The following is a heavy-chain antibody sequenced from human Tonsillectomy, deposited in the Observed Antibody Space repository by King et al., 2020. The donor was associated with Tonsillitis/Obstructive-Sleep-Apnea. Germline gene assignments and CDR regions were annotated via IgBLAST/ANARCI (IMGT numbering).Heavy chain of an antibody. J-gene: IGHJ6*03. D-gene: IGHD3/OR15-3a*01. CDR1: GFTFDDYT. Sequence: VQLVESGGVVVQPGGSLRLSCAASGFTFDDYTMHWVRQAPGKGLEWVSLISWDGDSTYYADSVKGRFTISRANSKNSLCLQMNSLRTEDTAVSYCAKEGGLYYMDVWGKGTTVTVSS. CDR2: ISWDGDST. CDR3: AKEGGLYYMDV. V-gene: IGHV3-43*01.